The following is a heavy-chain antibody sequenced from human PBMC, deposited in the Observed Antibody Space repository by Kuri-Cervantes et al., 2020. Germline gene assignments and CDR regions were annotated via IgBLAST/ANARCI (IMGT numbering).Heavy chain of an antibody. Sequence: SETLSLTCTVSGGSISSGSYYWSWIRQPAGKGLEWIGRIYTSGSTNYNPSLKSRVTISVDTSKNQFSLKLSSVTAADTAVYYCARYTGDYVWGSYPGYFDYWSQGTLVTVSS. CDR3: ARYTGDYVWGSYPGYFDY. V-gene: IGHV4-61*02. CDR2: IYTSGST. J-gene: IGHJ4*02. CDR1: GGSISSGSYY. D-gene: IGHD3-16*02.